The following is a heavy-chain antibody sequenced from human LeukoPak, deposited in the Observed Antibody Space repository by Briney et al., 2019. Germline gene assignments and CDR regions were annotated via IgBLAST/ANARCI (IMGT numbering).Heavy chain of an antibody. J-gene: IGHJ4*02. CDR1: GFTFSDHY. V-gene: IGHV3-72*01. CDR2: SRNKANSYTI. CDR3: TTTAYSGSYSLDY. Sequence: GGSLRLSCAASGFTFSDHYMDWVRQAPRKGLEWVGRSRNKANSYTIEYAASVKGRFTISRYDSKNSLYLQMNSLKTEDTAVYYCTTTAYSGSYSLDYWGQGTLVTVSS. D-gene: IGHD1-26*01.